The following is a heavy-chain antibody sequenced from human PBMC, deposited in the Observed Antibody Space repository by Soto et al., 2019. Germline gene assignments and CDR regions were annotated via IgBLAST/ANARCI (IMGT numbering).Heavy chain of an antibody. CDR2: IYWDDEK. D-gene: IGHD4-17*01. Sequence: QITLKESGPTLVKPTQTLTLTCTFSGFSLNTSGVGVGWIRQPPGKALEWLALIYWDDEKRYSPSLKSRPTIXKXXSKPQVVLTMTNMDPVDTGTYYCAHRPYGDYPIAYWGQGTLVTVSS. CDR3: AHRPYGDYPIAY. V-gene: IGHV2-5*02. CDR1: GFSLNTSGVG. J-gene: IGHJ4*02.